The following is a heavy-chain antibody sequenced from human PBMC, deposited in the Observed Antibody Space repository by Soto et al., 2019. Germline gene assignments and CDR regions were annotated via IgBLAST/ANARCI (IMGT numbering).Heavy chain of an antibody. V-gene: IGHV4-59*01. J-gene: IGHJ3*02. CDR3: ARGTYYYDSSGYYGGAFDI. D-gene: IGHD3-22*01. CDR1: GVSISSYY. CDR2: IYYSGST. Sequence: SETLSLTCTVSGVSISSYYWSWIRQPPGKGLEWIGYIYYSGSTNYNPSLKSRVTISVDTSKNQFSLKLSSVTAADTAVYYCARGTYYYDSSGYYGGAFDIWGQGTMVTVSS.